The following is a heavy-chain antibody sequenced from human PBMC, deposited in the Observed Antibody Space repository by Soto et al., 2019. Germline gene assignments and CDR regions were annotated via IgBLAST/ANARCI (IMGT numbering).Heavy chain of an antibody. CDR2: TYYRSKWYN. D-gene: IGHD2-2*01. Sequence: SQTLSLTCAISGDSVSRNSAAWNWIRQSPSRGLEWLGRTYYRSKWYNDYAVSVKSRITINPDTSKNQFSLQLNSVTPEDTAVYYCARVRGEAGQLLPYNWFDPWGQGTLVTVSS. CDR3: ARVRGEAGQLLPYNWFDP. J-gene: IGHJ5*02. V-gene: IGHV6-1*01. CDR1: GDSVSRNSAA.